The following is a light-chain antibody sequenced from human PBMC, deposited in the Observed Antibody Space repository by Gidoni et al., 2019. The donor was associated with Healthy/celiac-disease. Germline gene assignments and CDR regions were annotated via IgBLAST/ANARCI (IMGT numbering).Light chain of an antibody. J-gene: IGLJ1*01. CDR3: SSYAGSNNRYV. CDR1: SSEVGGYNY. CDR2: EVS. Sequence: QSALPQPPSASGSPRQPVTISCTGTSSEVGGYNYVSCYQQHPGKAPKLMIYEVSKRPSGVPDRFSGSKSGNTASLTVSGLQAEDEADYYCSSYAGSNNRYVFGTGTKVTVL. V-gene: IGLV2-8*01.